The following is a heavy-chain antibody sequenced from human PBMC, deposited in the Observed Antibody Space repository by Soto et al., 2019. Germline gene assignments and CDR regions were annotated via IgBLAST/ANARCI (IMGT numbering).Heavy chain of an antibody. V-gene: IGHV2-5*01. D-gene: IGHD3-3*01. CDR2: IYWNDDK. CDR3: AHRATYYDFWSGVPSFDY. J-gene: IGHJ4*02. CDR1: GFSLITSGLG. Sequence: ESGPTLVNPTQTLTLTCTFSGFSLITSGLGVGWIRQPPGKALEWLALIYWNDDKRYSPSLKSRLTITKDTSKNQVVLTMTNMDPVDTATYYCAHRATYYDFWSGVPSFDYWGQGTLVTVSS.